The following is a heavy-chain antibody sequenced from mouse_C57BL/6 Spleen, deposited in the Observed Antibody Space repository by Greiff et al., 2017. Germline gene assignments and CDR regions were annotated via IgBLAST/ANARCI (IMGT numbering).Heavy chain of an antibody. Sequence: EVKVVESGGGLVQPGGSLKLSCAASGFTFSDYYMYWVRQTPEKRLEWVAYISNGGGSTYYPDTVKGRFTISRDNAKNTLYLQMSRLKSEDTAMYYCARSYYGSSGAWFAYWGQGTLVTVSA. J-gene: IGHJ3*01. V-gene: IGHV5-12*01. CDR2: ISNGGGST. CDR3: ARSYYGSSGAWFAY. CDR1: GFTFSDYY. D-gene: IGHD1-1*01.